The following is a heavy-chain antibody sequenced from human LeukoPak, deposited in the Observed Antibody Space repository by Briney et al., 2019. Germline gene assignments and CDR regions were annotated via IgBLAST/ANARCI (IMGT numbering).Heavy chain of an antibody. Sequence: SQTLSLTCTVSGGSISSGSYYWSWIRQPPGKGLEWIGYIYHSGSTYYNPSLKSRVTISVDRSKNQFSLKLSSVTAADTAVYYCARDKILDYWGQGTLVTVSS. CDR3: ARDKILDY. CDR1: GGSISSGSYY. CDR2: IYHSGST. V-gene: IGHV4-30-2*01. J-gene: IGHJ4*02.